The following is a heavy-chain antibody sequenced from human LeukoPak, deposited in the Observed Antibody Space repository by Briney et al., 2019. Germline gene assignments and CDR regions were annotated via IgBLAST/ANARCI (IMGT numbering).Heavy chain of an antibody. D-gene: IGHD3-22*01. CDR3: ARDRYYYDSSDNTYYYYYYMDV. CDR1: GYTFTSYY. CDR2: INPSGGST. V-gene: IGHV1-46*01. J-gene: IGHJ6*03. Sequence: ASVKVSCKASGYTFTSYYMHWVRQAPGQGLEWMGIINPSGGSTSYAQKFQGRVTMTRDMSTSTVYMELSSLRSEDTAVYYCARDRYYYDSSDNTYYYYYYMDVWGKGTTVTVSS.